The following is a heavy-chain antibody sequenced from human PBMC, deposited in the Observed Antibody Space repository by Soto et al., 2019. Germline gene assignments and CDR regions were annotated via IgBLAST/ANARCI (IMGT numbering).Heavy chain of an antibody. CDR3: SSVVGGWGYFDY. CDR2: IRSKAYGGTT. J-gene: IGHJ4*02. CDR1: GFTFGDYA. V-gene: IGHV3-49*03. Sequence: GGSLRLSCTASGFTFGDYAMSWFRQAPGKGLEWVGFIRSKAYGGTTEYAASVKGRFTISRDDSKSIAYLQMNSLKTEDAAVYYCSSVVGGWGYFDYWGQGTLVTVSS. D-gene: IGHD6-19*01.